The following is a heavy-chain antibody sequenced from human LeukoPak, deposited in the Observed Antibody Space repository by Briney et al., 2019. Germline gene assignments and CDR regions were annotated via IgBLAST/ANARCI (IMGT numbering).Heavy chain of an antibody. CDR1: GGTFSSYA. Sequence: ASVKVSCKASGGTFSSYAISWVRQAPGQGLEWMGGIIPIFGTANYAQKFQGRVTITADESTSTAYMELSSLRSEDTAVYYCARDREYYDSSGNYGTTFDYWGQGTLVTVSS. D-gene: IGHD3-22*01. CDR3: ARDREYYDSSGNYGTTFDY. CDR2: IIPIFGTA. J-gene: IGHJ4*02. V-gene: IGHV1-69*13.